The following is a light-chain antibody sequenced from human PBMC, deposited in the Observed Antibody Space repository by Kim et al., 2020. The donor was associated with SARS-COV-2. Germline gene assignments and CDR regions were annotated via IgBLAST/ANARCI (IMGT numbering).Light chain of an antibody. CDR1: NSNVAKNF. CDR3: GTWDDTLSGWV. J-gene: IGLJ3*02. CDR2: MDD. Sequence: GQTVTLSCSGGNSNVAKNFVHWYQQLPGTAPKPLIYMDDQRPSGVPDRFSGSKSGASASLAISGLRSEDEADYFCGTWDDTLSGWVFGGGTKVTVL. V-gene: IGLV1-47*01.